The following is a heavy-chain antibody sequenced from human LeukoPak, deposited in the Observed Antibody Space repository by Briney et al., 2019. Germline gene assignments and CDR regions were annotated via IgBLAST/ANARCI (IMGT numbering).Heavy chain of an antibody. V-gene: IGHV4-59*01. CDR2: IYYSGST. CDR3: ARVGQRLRGGGDY. CDR1: GGSISSYY. Sequence: SETLSLTCTVSGGSISSYYWSWIRQPPGKGLEWIGYIYYSGSTNYNPSLKSRVTISVDTSKNQFSLKLSSVTAADTAVYYCARVGQRLRGGGDYWGQGTLVTVSS. J-gene: IGHJ4*02. D-gene: IGHD4-17*01.